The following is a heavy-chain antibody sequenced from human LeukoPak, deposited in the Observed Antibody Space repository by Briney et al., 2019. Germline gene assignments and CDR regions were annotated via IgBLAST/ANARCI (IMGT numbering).Heavy chain of an antibody. D-gene: IGHD6-19*01. CDR3: ARGEYSSGWYLGYYYGMDV. Sequence: GGSLRLSCAASGFTFSSYWMSWVRQAPGKGLEWVANIKQDGSEKYYVDSVKGRFTISRDNAKNSLYLQMNSLRAEDTAVYYCARGEYSSGWYLGYYYGMDVWGQGTTVTVSS. J-gene: IGHJ6*02. CDR1: GFTFSSYW. V-gene: IGHV3-7*01. CDR2: IKQDGSEK.